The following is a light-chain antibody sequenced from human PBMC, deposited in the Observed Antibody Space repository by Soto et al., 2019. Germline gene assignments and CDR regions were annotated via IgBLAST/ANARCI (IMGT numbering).Light chain of an antibody. CDR2: AAS. CDR3: QQSDSNPYT. J-gene: IGKJ2*01. Sequence: DIQMTQAPSSLSASVVDRVTISCRASQSITTYLNWYQQKPGKAPKLLIYAASSLQIGVPSRFSGSGSGTDFTLTISSLQPEDFATYYCQQSDSNPYTCGQGTKLEIK. CDR1: QSITTY. V-gene: IGKV1-39*01.